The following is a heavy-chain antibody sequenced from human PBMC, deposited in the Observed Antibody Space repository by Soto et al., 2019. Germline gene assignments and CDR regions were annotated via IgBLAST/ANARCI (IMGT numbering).Heavy chain of an antibody. CDR3: ASVNCTTDRCSTFYYYYGMDV. V-gene: IGHV1-18*01. CDR1: GYTFATYG. D-gene: IGHD2-8*01. Sequence: QVQLVQSGTEVKKPGASVKVSCKASGYTFATYGITWVRQVPGQGLEWMGWISAYSGNRKYAQQLLGRVTMTTDTSTSTDFMKMRSLRYDDTGVYDCASVNCTTDRCSTFYYYYGMDVWGQGTTVTVSS. CDR2: ISAYSGNR. J-gene: IGHJ6*01.